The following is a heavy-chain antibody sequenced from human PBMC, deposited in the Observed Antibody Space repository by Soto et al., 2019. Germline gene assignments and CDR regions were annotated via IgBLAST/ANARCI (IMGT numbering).Heavy chain of an antibody. CDR1: GFTFSSYA. V-gene: IGHV3-23*01. Sequence: GGSLRLSCAASGFTFSSYAMSWVRQAPGKGLEWVSAISGSGGSTYYADSVKGRFTISRDNSKNTLYLQMNSLRAEDTAVYYGAKAVVLWFGELSDWYFDLWGRGTLVTVSS. J-gene: IGHJ2*01. CDR3: AKAVVLWFGELSDWYFDL. D-gene: IGHD3-10*01. CDR2: ISGSGGST.